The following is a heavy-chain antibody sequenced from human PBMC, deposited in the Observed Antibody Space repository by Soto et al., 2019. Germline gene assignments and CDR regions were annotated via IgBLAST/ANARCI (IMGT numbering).Heavy chain of an antibody. CDR1: GGKFGNFG. J-gene: IGHJ4*02. V-gene: IGHV3-23*01. CDR2: ISGGGDTT. Sequence: RLRYGAAGGKFGNFGVSWILQATGKGLEWVSAISGGGDTTYYAPSVKGRFTISRDDFRNTLYLQMNSLRTEDTAIYYCAKLRDFVVLPAGILDYWGPRTLVTVFS. D-gene: IGHD2-8*01. CDR3: AKLRDFVVLPAGILDY.